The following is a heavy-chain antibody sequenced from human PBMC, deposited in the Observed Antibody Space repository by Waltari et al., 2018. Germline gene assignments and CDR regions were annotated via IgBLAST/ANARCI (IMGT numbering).Heavy chain of an antibody. CDR2: LSGSGGST. CDR1: GFTFSSYA. Sequence: EVQLLESGGGLVQPGGSLRLSCAASGFTFSSYAMSWVRQAPGKGLEWVSALSGSGGSTYYADSVKGRFTISRDNSKNTLYLQMNSLRAEDTAVYYCAKGPYGDYSNYYYGMDVWGQGTTVTVSS. CDR3: AKGPYGDYSNYYYGMDV. J-gene: IGHJ6*02. V-gene: IGHV3-23*01. D-gene: IGHD4-17*01.